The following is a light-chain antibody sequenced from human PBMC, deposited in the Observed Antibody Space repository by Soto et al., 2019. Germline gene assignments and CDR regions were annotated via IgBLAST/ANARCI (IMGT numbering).Light chain of an antibody. CDR1: TPNVGANND. CDR2: ADN. V-gene: IGLV1-40*01. CDR3: QSCAGSMSAWV. Sequence: QSVLTQPPSVSGAPGQRVTISCTGTTPNVGANNDVTWYQQLPGTAPKVLIYADNNRPSGVPNRFSGSKSGTSASLAITGLQAEDEAHYDCQSCAGSMSAWVFGGGTKLTVL. J-gene: IGLJ2*01.